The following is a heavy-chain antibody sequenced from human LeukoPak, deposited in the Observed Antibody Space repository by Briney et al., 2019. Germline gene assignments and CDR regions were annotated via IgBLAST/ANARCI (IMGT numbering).Heavy chain of an antibody. D-gene: IGHD3-22*01. J-gene: IGHJ4*02. Sequence: SVKVSCKASGGTFSSYAISWVRQAPGQGLEWMGGIIPIFGTANYAQKFQGRVTITADKSTSTAYMELSSLRSEDTAVYYCARSSEGWLLPLFDYWGQGTLVTVSS. CDR2: IIPIFGTA. V-gene: IGHV1-69*06. CDR1: GGTFSSYA. CDR3: ARSSEGWLLPLFDY.